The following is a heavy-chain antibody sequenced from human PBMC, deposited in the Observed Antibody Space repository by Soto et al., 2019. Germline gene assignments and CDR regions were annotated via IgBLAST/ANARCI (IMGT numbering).Heavy chain of an antibody. V-gene: IGHV4-39*01. D-gene: IGHD2-21*02. CDR1: SGSISSSGGYY. CDR3: ARQRTSVVTQAYFDV. Sequence: SETLSLTCTVSSGSISSSGGYYWSWIRQHPGKGLEWIGSIYYSGSTYNNPSLRSRVSMSIDTSKDQFSLKLKSVTAADTALYFCARQRTSVVTQAYFDVWGPGSLVTVSS. J-gene: IGHJ4*02. CDR2: IYYSGST.